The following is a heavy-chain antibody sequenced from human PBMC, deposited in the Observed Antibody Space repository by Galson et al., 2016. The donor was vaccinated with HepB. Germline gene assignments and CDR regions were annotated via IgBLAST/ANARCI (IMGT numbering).Heavy chain of an antibody. CDR1: GGSSSGYY. J-gene: IGHJ4*02. D-gene: IGHD2-21*02. Sequence: SETLSLTCDVYGGSSSGYYWTWIRQPPGKGLEWIGEINHSGSTNYNPSLQSRVTISVDTSKNQFSLKLSSVTAADTAVYYCARAYCSRYCYDLEMYYFGYWGQGTLVTVSS. CDR3: ARAYCSRYCYDLEMYYFGY. CDR2: INHSGST. V-gene: IGHV4-34*01.